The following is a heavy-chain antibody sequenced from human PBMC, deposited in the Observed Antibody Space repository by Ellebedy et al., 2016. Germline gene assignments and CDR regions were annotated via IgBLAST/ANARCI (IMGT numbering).Heavy chain of an antibody. CDR1: GFTFSSAW. D-gene: IGHD1-26*01. CDR3: STERAGATDN. J-gene: IGHJ4*02. CDR2: IKSETNGGTA. V-gene: IGHV3-15*01. Sequence: GESLKISXAASGFTFSSAWMSWVRQIPGKVLEWVGRIKSETNGGTADYAAPVKGRFTISRDDSTNTVYLQLNNLKTEDTGVYYCSTERAGATDNWGQGTLVTVSS.